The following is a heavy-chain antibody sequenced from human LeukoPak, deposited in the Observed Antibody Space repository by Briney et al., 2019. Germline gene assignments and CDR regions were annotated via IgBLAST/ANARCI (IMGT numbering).Heavy chain of an antibody. CDR2: ISWNRGSI. V-gene: IGHV3-9*01. Sequence: GGSLRLSCAASGFTFDDYAMHWVRQAPGKGLEWVSGISWNRGSIGYADSVKGRFTISRDNAKNSLYLQMNSLRAEDPALYYREKVGNSNNCWGHCQYFQHWGQGNLVTVSP. CDR1: GFTFDDYA. CDR3: EKVGNSNNCWGHCQYFQH. D-gene: IGHD2-2*01. J-gene: IGHJ1*01.